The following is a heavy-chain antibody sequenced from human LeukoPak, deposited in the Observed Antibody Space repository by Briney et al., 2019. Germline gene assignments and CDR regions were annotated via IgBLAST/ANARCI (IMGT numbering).Heavy chain of an antibody. J-gene: IGHJ4*02. Sequence: SETLSLTCAVYGGSFSGYYWSWIRQPPGKGLEWIGEINHSGSTNYNPSLKSRVTISVDTSKNQFSLKLSSVTAADTAVYYCAREESAAAFDYWGQGTLVTVSS. D-gene: IGHD6-25*01. CDR3: AREESAAAFDY. CDR1: GGSFSGYY. CDR2: INHSGST. V-gene: IGHV4-34*01.